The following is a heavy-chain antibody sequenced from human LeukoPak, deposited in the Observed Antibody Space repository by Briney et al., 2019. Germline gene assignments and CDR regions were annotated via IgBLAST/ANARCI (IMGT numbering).Heavy chain of an antibody. Sequence: PSETLSLTCAVFGYSISSGYYWGWIRQPPGKGLEWIGSIYHSGSTYYNPSLKSRVTISVDTSKNQFSLKLSSVTAADTAVYYCARPYSGSYGAFDIWGQGTMVTVSS. CDR3: ARPYSGSYGAFDI. J-gene: IGHJ3*02. D-gene: IGHD1-26*01. CDR1: GYSISSGYY. V-gene: IGHV4-38-2*01. CDR2: IYHSGST.